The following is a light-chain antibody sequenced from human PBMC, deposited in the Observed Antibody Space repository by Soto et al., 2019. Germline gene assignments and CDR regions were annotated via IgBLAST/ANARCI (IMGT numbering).Light chain of an antibody. J-gene: IGKJ4*01. V-gene: IGKV1-33*01. CDR2: DAS. CDR3: QQYDNLPLT. Sequence: DIQMTQSPSSLSASVGDRVTITCQASHDIRIYLNWYQQKPGQAPKLLIHDASRLQTGVPSRFSGSGSGTDFIFTISSLQPDDIATYHCQQYDNLPLTFGGGTKVEI. CDR1: HDIRIY.